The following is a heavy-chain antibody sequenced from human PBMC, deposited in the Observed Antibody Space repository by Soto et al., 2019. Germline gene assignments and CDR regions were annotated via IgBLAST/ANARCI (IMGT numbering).Heavy chain of an antibody. CDR1: GGSISSSNW. D-gene: IGHD6-13*01. J-gene: IGHJ4*02. V-gene: IGHV4-4*02. CDR2: IYHSGST. Sequence: QVQLQESGPGLVKPSGTLSLTCAVSGGSISSSNWWSWVRQPPGKGLEWIGEIYHSGSTNYNPSLKGRVPLSGDKSKNQFSLKLSSVTAADTAGYYWASGGGGIEQQLVDYWGQGTLVTVSS. CDR3: ASGGGGIEQQLVDY.